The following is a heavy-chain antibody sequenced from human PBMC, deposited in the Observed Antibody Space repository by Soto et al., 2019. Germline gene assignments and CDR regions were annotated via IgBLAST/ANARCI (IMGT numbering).Heavy chain of an antibody. CDR2: INWNGGST. V-gene: IGHV3-20*01. D-gene: IGHD3-10*01. CDR1: GFTFDDYG. J-gene: IGHJ6*03. CDR3: PRSYVSGCYTDYYYMDV. Sequence: PGGSLRLSCAASGFTFDDYGMSWVRQAPGKGLEWVSGINWNGGSTGYADSVKGRFTISRDNAKNSLYLQMNSLRAEDTALYHWPRSYVSGCYTDYYYMDVWGQGTTVTVSS.